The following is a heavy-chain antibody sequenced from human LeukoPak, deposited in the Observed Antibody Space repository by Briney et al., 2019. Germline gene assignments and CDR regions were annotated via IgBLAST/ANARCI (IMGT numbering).Heavy chain of an antibody. D-gene: IGHD3-22*01. CDR2: ISGSGGST. CDR3: AKDTFYDSRGYLDC. J-gene: IGHJ4*02. Sequence: GGSLRLPCAASGFTFSSYAMSWVRQAPGKGLEWVSAISGSGGSTYYADSVKGRFTISRDNSKNTLYLQMNSLRADDTAVYYCAKDTFYDSRGYLDCWGQGTLVTVSS. V-gene: IGHV3-23*01. CDR1: GFTFSSYA.